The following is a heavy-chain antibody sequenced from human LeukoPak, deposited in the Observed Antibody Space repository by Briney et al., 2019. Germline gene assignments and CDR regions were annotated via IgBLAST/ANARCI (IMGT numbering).Heavy chain of an antibody. CDR3: ARGPRVPEYYYYYYGMDV. CDR2: MNPNSGNT. J-gene: IGHJ6*02. V-gene: IGHV1-8*01. Sequence: ASVKVSCKASRYTFTSYDINWVRQATGQGLEWMGWMNPNSGNTGYAQKFQGRVTMTRNTSISTAYMELSSLRSEDTAVYYCARGPRVPEYYYYYYGMDVWGQGTTVTVSS. CDR1: RYTFTSYD. D-gene: IGHD3-10*01.